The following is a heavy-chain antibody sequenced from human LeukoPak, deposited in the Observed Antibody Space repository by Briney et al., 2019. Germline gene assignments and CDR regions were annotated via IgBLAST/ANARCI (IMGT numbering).Heavy chain of an antibody. CDR3: AKPLSGRYSSFDY. CDR2: IKQDGSEK. CDR1: GFTFSSYW. Sequence: GGSLRLSCAASGFTFSSYWMSWVRQAPGKGLEWVANIKQDGSEKYYVDSVKGRFTISRDNSKNTLYLQMNSLRAEDTAVYYCAKPLSGRYSSFDYWGQGTLVTVSS. J-gene: IGHJ4*02. V-gene: IGHV3-7*05. D-gene: IGHD1-26*01.